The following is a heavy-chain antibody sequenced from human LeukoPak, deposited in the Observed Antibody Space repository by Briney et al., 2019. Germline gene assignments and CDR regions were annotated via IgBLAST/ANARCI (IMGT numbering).Heavy chain of an antibody. CDR2: ISYGGSNK. J-gene: IGHJ4*02. Sequence: GGSLRLSCAASGFTFSSCGMHWVRQAPGKGLEWVSVISYGGSNKYYAGSVKGRFTISRDNSKSTLYLQMNSLRAEDTAVYYCARVRPGSNYVDFDYWGQGTLVTVSS. CDR3: ARVRPGSNYVDFDY. D-gene: IGHD4-11*01. CDR1: GFTFSSCG. V-gene: IGHV3-33*05.